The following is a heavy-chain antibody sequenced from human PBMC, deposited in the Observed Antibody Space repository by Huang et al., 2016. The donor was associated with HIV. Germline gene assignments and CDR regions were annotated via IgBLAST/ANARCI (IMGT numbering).Heavy chain of an antibody. D-gene: IGHD3-3*01. J-gene: IGHJ4*02. CDR2: IRYDGNNY. CDR1: GLTFGSFG. Sequence: QVQLVESGGGVVQPGGSLRLSCTASGLTFGSFGMHWVRQAPGKGLEWVAFIRYDGNNYYYADSVRGRFTISRYNSKDTLYLQMNRLRPDDSAVYYCAKDLTYTFGRHFDYWGRGTLVTVSS. V-gene: IGHV3-30*02. CDR3: AKDLTYTFGRHFDY.